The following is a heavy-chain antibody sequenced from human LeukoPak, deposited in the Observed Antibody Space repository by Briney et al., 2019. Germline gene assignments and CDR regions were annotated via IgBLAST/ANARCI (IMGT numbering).Heavy chain of an antibody. V-gene: IGHV3-21*01. Sequence: GGSLRLSCAASGFTFSSYSMNWVRQAPGKGLEWVSSISSSSSYIYYADSVKGRFTISRDNAKNSLYLQMNSLRAEDTAVYYCARENEWYYDSWSGYSNWFDPWGQGTLVTVSS. CDR1: GFTFSSYS. CDR3: ARENEWYYDSWSGYSNWFDP. CDR2: ISSSSSYI. D-gene: IGHD3-3*01. J-gene: IGHJ5*02.